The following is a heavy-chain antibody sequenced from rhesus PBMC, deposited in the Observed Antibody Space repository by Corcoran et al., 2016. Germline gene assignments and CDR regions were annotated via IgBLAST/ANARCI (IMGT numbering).Heavy chain of an antibody. J-gene: IGHJ4*01. CDR1: GFTFSSYG. D-gene: IGHD4-23*01. Sequence: EVQLVETGGGLVQPGGSLKLSCAASGFTFSSYGMSWVRQAPGKGLEWVSAINSVGGSTYYADSVKGRFNISRDNSKNTLSLQMNSLRAEDTAVYYCAKGGKGYSNYGYLDYWGQGVLVTVSS. CDR2: INSVGGST. CDR3: AKGGKGYSNYGYLDY. V-gene: IGHV3S5*01.